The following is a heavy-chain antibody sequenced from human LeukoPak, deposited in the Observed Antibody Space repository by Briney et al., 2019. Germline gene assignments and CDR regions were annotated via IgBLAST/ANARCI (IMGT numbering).Heavy chain of an antibody. CDR2: IDSSGRAL. J-gene: IGHJ4*02. Sequence: PGGSLRLSCAASGFTFSDHYMSWIRQAPGKGLEWVSYIDSSGRALYYAESVKGRFTISRDNARNSVYLQMNSLTVEDTAVHFCTRDPDKSSKVDYWGQGVVVTVSS. D-gene: IGHD3-9*01. CDR3: TRDPDKSSKVDY. V-gene: IGHV3-11*01. CDR1: GFTFSDHY.